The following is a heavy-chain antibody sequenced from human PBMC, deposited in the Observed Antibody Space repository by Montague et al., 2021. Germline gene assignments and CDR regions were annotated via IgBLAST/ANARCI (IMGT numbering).Heavy chain of an antibody. D-gene: IGHD2-21*01. Sequence: NEKHYVDSVKGRFTISRDNAKNSLYLQMNSLRAEDAAVYFCARDQGQGYCGGDCYVGLDYGGQGTLVNVAS. CDR2: NEK. CDR3: ARDQGQGYCGGDCYVGLDY. V-gene: IGHV3-7*01. J-gene: IGHJ4*02.